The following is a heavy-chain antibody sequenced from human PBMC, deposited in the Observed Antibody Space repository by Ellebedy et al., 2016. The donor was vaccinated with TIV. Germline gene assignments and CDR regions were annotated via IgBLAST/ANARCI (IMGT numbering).Heavy chain of an antibody. V-gene: IGHV1-69*13. CDR2: ITGMFRTV. D-gene: IGHD3-10*01. Sequence: SVKVSCKASGGTFNSHAISWVRQAPGQGLKWMGGITGMFRTVNYAQKFQGRVTITADEFMTTAYMELSSLRSEDTAVYYCARGGAYYHRYFDDWGQGTLVTVSS. CDR1: GGTFNSHA. J-gene: IGHJ4*02. CDR3: ARGGAYYHRYFDD.